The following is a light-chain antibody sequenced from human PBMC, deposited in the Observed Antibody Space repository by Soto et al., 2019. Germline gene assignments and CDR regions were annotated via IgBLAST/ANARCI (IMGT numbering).Light chain of an antibody. CDR2: RVS. Sequence: EIVMTQSPATLSVSPGESATLSCRASLPVSSNLAWYRQIPGQAPTLLIYRVSTRATAIPARFSGSGSGTEFTLNISSLKSEDFAVYYCQQYNNWPYTFGPGTKLEIK. J-gene: IGKJ2*01. V-gene: IGKV3-15*01. CDR1: LPVSSN. CDR3: QQYNNWPYT.